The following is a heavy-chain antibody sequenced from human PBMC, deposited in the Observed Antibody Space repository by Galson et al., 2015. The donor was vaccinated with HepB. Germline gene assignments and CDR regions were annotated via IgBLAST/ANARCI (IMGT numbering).Heavy chain of an antibody. CDR1: GYTFTSYA. V-gene: IGHV7-4-1*02. D-gene: IGHD2-15*01. J-gene: IGHJ3*02. CDR2: INTNTGNP. CDR3: ARDGYCSGGSCHDAFDI. Sequence: SVKVSCKASGYTFTSYAMNWVRQAPGQGLEWMGWINTNTGNPTYAQGFTGRFVFSLDTSVSTAYLQISSLKAEDTAVYYCARDGYCSGGSCHDAFDIWGQGTMVTVSS.